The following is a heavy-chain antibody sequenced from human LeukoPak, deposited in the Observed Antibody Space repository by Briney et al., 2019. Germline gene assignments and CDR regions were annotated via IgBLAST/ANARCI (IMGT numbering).Heavy chain of an antibody. D-gene: IGHD3-10*01. CDR3: AKGTYGSGSYYYYYGMDV. J-gene: IGHJ6*02. Sequence: GGSLRLSCAASGFTFDDYAMHWVRQAPGKGLEWVSLISGDGGSTYYADSVKGRFTISRDNSKNTLYLQMNSLRAEDTAVYYCAKGTYGSGSYYYYYGMDVWGQGTTVTVSS. CDR2: ISGDGGST. CDR1: GFTFDDYA. V-gene: IGHV3-43*02.